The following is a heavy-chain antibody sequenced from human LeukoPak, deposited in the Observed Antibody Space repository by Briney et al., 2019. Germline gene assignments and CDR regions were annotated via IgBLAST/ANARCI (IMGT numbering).Heavy chain of an antibody. V-gene: IGHV3-48*02. Sequence: GGSLRLSCAASGFTFSSYSMNWVRQAPGKGLEWLSYISGSTSTIYYADSVKGRFTISRDNAKNSLYLQMNSLRDEDTAVYFCARDHNWGLDYWGQGTLVTVPS. CDR3: ARDHNWGLDY. D-gene: IGHD7-27*01. CDR1: GFTFSSYS. J-gene: IGHJ4*02. CDR2: ISGSTSTI.